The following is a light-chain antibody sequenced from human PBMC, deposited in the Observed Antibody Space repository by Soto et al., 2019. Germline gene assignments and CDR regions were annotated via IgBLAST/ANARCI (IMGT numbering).Light chain of an antibody. V-gene: IGKV3-20*01. Sequence: EIVLTPSPGNLSLSPREKATLSFQARPRVCSNYLAWYQQKPGQAPRLLIYGASSRATGIPDRFSGSGSGTDFTLTISRLEPEDFAVYYCQRYDISPFPFGQGTKLEIK. CDR3: QRYDISPFP. J-gene: IGKJ2*01. CDR2: GAS. CDR1: PRVCSNY.